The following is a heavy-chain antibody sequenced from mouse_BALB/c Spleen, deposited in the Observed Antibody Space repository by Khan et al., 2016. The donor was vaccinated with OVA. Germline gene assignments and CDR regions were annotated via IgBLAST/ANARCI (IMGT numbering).Heavy chain of an antibody. CDR3: AKGVWSYYFALDY. D-gene: IGHD2-10*02. V-gene: IGHV2-6-5*01. CDR2: IWGGGTT. J-gene: IGHJ4*01. CDR1: GFSLTDYG. Sequence: VQLQESGPGLVAPSQNLSITCTVSGFSLTDYGVSWIRQPPGKGLEWLGVIWGGGTTSYNSALKSRLIISKDNSKSQVFLKMNSLQTDDTAMYYCAKGVWSYYFALDYWGQGTSVTVSS.